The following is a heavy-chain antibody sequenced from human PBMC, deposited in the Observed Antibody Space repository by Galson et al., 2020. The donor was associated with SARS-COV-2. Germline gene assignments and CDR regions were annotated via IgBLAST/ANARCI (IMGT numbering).Heavy chain of an antibody. D-gene: IGHD4-17*01. CDR1: GGSISRSSYY. Sequence: SETLSLTCNVSGGSISRSSYYWGWIRPPPGKGPEWIGSIYYSGSTYYHTPLRSRVTILIDTSKNQFSLAVRSVTAADTAVYYCTRTSATVTPLRQDCQHGGQGTLVTVSS. J-gene: IGHJ1*01. V-gene: IGHV4-39*07. CDR3: TRTSATVTPLRQDCQH. CDR2: IYYSGST.